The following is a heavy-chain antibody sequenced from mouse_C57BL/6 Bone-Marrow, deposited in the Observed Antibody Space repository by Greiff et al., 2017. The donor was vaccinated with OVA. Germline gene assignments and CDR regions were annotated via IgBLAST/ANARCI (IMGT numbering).Heavy chain of an antibody. Sequence: EVKLMESGGGLVKPGGSLKLSCAASGFTFSSYTMSWVRQTPEKRLEWVATISGGGGNPYYPDSVKGRFTISRDNANNTRYLQMSSLRSEDTALYYCATLITTVVAHWYFDVWGTGTTVTVSS. J-gene: IGHJ1*03. V-gene: IGHV5-9*01. CDR3: ATLITTVVAHWYFDV. CDR2: ISGGGGNP. D-gene: IGHD1-1*01. CDR1: GFTFSSYT.